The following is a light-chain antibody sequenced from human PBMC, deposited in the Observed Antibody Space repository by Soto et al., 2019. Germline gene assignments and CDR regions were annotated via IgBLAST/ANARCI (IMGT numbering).Light chain of an antibody. CDR2: GAS. CDR3: QQYGSSPVT. V-gene: IGKV3-20*01. Sequence: EIVLTQSPGTLSLSPGERATLSCRASQSVSSSYLAWYQQKPGQAPRLLIHGASSRATGIPDRFSGSGSGTDFPRTISRLEPEDFAVYYCQQYGSSPVTFGQGTKVEIK. J-gene: IGKJ1*01. CDR1: QSVSSSY.